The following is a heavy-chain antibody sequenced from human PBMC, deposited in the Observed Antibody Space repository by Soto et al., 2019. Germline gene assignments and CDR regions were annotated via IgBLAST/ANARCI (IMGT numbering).Heavy chain of an antibody. CDR1: GFTFDDYA. J-gene: IGHJ5*02. Sequence: GGSLRLSCAASGFTFDDYAMHWVRQAPGKGLEWVSGISWNSGSIGYADSVKGRFTISRDNAKNSLYLQMNSLRAEDTALYYCAKSQRSQWPGTSWFDPWGQGTLVTVS. CDR3: AKSQRSQWPGTSWFDP. D-gene: IGHD1-1*01. V-gene: IGHV3-9*01. CDR2: ISWNSGSI.